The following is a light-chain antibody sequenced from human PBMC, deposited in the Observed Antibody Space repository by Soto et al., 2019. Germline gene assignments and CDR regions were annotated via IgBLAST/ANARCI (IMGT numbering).Light chain of an antibody. Sequence: QSVLTQPASVSGSPGQSITISCTGTSSDVGGFHYVSWYQQHPGKAPKLMIYDVSDRPSGVSNRFSGSKSGNTASLTISGLQPEDEADYFCTSYTSDNTLVFGGGTKLTVL. CDR3: TSYTSDNTLV. V-gene: IGLV2-14*03. CDR2: DVS. J-gene: IGLJ3*02. CDR1: SSDVGGFHY.